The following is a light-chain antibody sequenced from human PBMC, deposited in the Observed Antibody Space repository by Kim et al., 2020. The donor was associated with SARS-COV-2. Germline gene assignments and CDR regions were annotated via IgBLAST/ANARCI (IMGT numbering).Light chain of an antibody. CDR2: WAS. V-gene: IGKV4-1*01. CDR3: QQYYSNPET. CDR1: QSVLYSFNNKNY. J-gene: IGKJ1*01. Sequence: ATITCKSSQSVLYSFNNKNYVAWYQQKPRQPPKLLSYWASIRESGVPDRFSGSGSATDFTLTISSLQAEDVAVYYCQQYYSNPETFGQGTKVDIK.